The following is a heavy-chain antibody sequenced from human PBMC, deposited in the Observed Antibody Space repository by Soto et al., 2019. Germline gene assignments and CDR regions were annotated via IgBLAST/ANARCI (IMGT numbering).Heavy chain of an antibody. CDR1: GGTFSSYA. CDR2: IIPIFGTA. V-gene: IGHV1-69*01. D-gene: IGHD2-2*02. Sequence: QVQLVQSGAEVKKPGSSVKVSCKASGGTFSSYAISWVRQAPGQGLEWMGGIIPIFGTANYAQKFQGRGTITADESTSTAYMELSSLRSEDTAVYYCARARRDIVVVPAAIHGYYGMDVWGQGTTVTVSS. CDR3: ARARRDIVVVPAAIHGYYGMDV. J-gene: IGHJ6*02.